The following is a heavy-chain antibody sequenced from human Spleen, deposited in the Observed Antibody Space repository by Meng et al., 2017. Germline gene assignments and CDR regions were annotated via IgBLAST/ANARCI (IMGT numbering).Heavy chain of an antibody. V-gene: IGHV3-33*01. CDR1: GFTFSSYG. CDR3: ARSTGTSTSWHSLDY. J-gene: IGHJ4*02. Sequence: GGSLRLSCTASGFTFSSYGMHWVRQAPGKGLEWVAVIWYDGNEKRYVDSVKGRFTISRDNSKNTLYLEMNSLRDEDSAIYYCARSTGTSTSWHSLDYWGQGTRVTVSS. D-gene: IGHD4-17*01. CDR2: IWYDGNEK.